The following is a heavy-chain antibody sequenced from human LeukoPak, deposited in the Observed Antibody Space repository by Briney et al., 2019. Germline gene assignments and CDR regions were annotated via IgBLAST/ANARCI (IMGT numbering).Heavy chain of an antibody. Sequence: GGSLRLSCVVSGLTFNRCWMNWVRQAPGKGLEWVAHINPDGRDTYYVDSVKGRFTISRDNAQNSMYLQMNSLRVEDTAVYYCTSWGDTTAEYFQRWGQGTLVTVSS. V-gene: IGHV3-7*01. CDR3: TSWGDTTAEYFQR. CDR1: GLTFNRCW. D-gene: IGHD2-21*02. J-gene: IGHJ1*01. CDR2: INPDGRDT.